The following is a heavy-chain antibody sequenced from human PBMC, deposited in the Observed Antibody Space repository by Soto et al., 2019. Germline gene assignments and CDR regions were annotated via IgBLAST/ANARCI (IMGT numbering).Heavy chain of an antibody. CDR1: GGSISSYY. CDR2: IYYSGST. CDR3: ARVGAALDP. D-gene: IGHD6-25*01. Sequence: QVQLQESGPGLVKPSETLSLTCTVSGGSISSYYWSWIRQPPGKGLEWIGYIYYSGSTNYNPSLKSRVTISVDTSKNQFSLKLSSVTAADTAVYYCARVGAALDPWGQGTLVTVSS. J-gene: IGHJ5*02. V-gene: IGHV4-59*01.